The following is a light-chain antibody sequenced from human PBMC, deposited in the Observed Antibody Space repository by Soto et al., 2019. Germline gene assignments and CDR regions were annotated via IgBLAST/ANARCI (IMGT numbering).Light chain of an antibody. V-gene: IGKV1-39*01. CDR1: QSISNY. CDR2: GAS. J-gene: IGKJ2*01. CDR3: QQTYSTPHT. Sequence: DIQMTQSPSSLSASVGDRVTLTCQASQSISNYLIWYHQKPGKAPKLLIYGASSLQSGVPSRFSGSGSGTDFTLTISSLQPEDFATYYCQQTYSTPHTFGQGTKLEIK.